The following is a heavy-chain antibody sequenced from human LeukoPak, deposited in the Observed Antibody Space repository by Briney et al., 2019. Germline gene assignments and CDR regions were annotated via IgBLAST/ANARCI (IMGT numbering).Heavy chain of an antibody. D-gene: IGHD6-19*01. CDR3: ARQYRRYSSGWSNDAFDI. V-gene: IGHV5-51*01. J-gene: IGHJ3*02. Sequence: GESLKISCKGSGYSFTSYWIGWVRQMPGKGLEWMGLIYPGDSDTRYSPSFQGQVTISADKSISTAYLQWSSLKASDTAMYYCARQYRRYSSGWSNDAFDIWGQGTMVTVSS. CDR2: IYPGDSDT. CDR1: GYSFTSYW.